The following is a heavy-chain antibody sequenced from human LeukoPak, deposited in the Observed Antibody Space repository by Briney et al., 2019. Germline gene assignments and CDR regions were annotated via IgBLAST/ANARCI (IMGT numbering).Heavy chain of an antibody. D-gene: IGHD3-22*01. CDR1: GFTFSSYS. V-gene: IGHV3-48*01. Sequence: GGSLRLSCAVSGFTFSSYSMNWVRQAPGKGLEWVSYISSSSSTIYYADSVKGRFTISRDNSKNTVYLQMNSLRAEDTALYHCARAPLGDSSGYYDYWGQGTLVTVSS. CDR2: ISSSSSTI. CDR3: ARAPLGDSSGYYDY. J-gene: IGHJ4*02.